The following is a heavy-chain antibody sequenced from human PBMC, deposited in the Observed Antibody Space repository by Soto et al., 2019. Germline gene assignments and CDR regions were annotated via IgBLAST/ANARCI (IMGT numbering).Heavy chain of an antibody. J-gene: IGHJ4*02. D-gene: IGHD1-26*01. CDR2: IYDGGST. V-gene: IGHV3-53*01. CDR3: ARASGSRLFDD. Sequence: EVQLVESGGGLIQPGGSLRLSCAASGFTVSSNYLSWVRQAPGKGLEWVSTIYDGGSTYYADSVKGRFTISRENSKNTLYLQMNSLRVEDTAVYYCARASGSRLFDDWGQGTLVTVSS. CDR1: GFTVSSNY.